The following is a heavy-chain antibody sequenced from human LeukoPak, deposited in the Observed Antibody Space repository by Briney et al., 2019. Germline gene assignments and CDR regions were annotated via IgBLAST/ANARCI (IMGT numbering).Heavy chain of an antibody. Sequence: LAGGSLRLSCAASGFTFSSYEMNWVRQAPGKGLEWVSYISSSGSTIYYADSVKGRFTISRDNSKNTLYLQMNSLRAEDTAVYYCAKGGGGVLASWGQGTLVTVSS. D-gene: IGHD3-16*01. CDR2: ISSSGSTI. J-gene: IGHJ4*02. CDR3: AKGGGGVLAS. CDR1: GFTFSSYE. V-gene: IGHV3-48*03.